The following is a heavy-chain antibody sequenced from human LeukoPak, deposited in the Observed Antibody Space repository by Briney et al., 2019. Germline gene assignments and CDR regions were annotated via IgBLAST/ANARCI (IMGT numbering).Heavy chain of an antibody. Sequence: SETLSLTCAVYGGSFSGYYWSWIRQPPGKGLEWIGEINHSGSTNYNPSLESRVTISVDTSKNQFSLKLSSVTAADTAVYYCARGVRSSSWYPRYYYYGMDVWGQGTTVTVSS. CDR1: GGSFSGYY. CDR3: ARGVRSSSWYPRYYYYGMDV. J-gene: IGHJ6*02. V-gene: IGHV4-34*01. CDR2: INHSGST. D-gene: IGHD6-13*01.